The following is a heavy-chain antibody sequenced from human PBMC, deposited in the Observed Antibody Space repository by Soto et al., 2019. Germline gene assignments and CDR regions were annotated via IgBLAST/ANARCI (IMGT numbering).Heavy chain of an antibody. D-gene: IGHD6-6*01. Sequence: GGSLRLSCAASGFTFSSYAMSWVRQAPGKGLEWVSAISGSGGSTYYADSVKGRFTISRDNSKNTLYLQMNSLRAEDTAVYYCAEDPYSSSSGYYYYYMDVWGKGTTVTVSS. CDR1: GFTFSSYA. J-gene: IGHJ6*03. CDR3: AEDPYSSSSGYYYYYMDV. CDR2: ISGSGGST. V-gene: IGHV3-23*01.